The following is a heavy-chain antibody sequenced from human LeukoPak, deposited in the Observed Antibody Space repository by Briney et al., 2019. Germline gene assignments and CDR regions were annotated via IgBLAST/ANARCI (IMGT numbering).Heavy chain of an antibody. D-gene: IGHD2-15*01. V-gene: IGHV3-23*01. Sequence: AGGSLRLSCAASGFTFDTHAMTWVRQAPGKGLEYVSLISGSGDITYYAHSLKDRFTISRDNAKNSLYLQMNSLRAEDTAVYYCARDHYCSGGSCYSGSDYWGQGTLVTVSS. CDR1: GFTFDTHA. J-gene: IGHJ4*02. CDR3: ARDHYCSGGSCYSGSDY. CDR2: ISGSGDIT.